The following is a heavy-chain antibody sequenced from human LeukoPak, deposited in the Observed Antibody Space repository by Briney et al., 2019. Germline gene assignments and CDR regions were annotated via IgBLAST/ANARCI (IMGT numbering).Heavy chain of an antibody. CDR3: AKAPGSESDYGRFDY. J-gene: IGHJ4*02. V-gene: IGHV3-23*01. CDR1: GFTFSSYA. D-gene: IGHD3-10*01. Sequence: GGSLRLSCAAPGFTFSSYAMNWVPRAPGKGLERVSAISGRGGRTYYVDSMKGQFTISRDNSKNTLNLQMNSLRAEDTAVYYCAKAPGSESDYGRFDYWGQGTLVTVSS. CDR2: ISGRGGRT.